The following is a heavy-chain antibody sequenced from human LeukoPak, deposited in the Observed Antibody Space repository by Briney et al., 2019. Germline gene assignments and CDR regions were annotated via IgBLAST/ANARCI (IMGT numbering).Heavy chain of an antibody. J-gene: IGHJ4*02. CDR3: ARDGGTNMGGFDY. Sequence: SDTLSLTCTVSGDSISTSKSYWGWIRQPPLKGLEWIGSIYYTGNTYYNASLKSRVTISVDTSKNQFSLKLSSVTAADTAVYYCARDGGTNMGGFDYWGQGTLVTVSS. D-gene: IGHD2-8*01. CDR2: IYYTGNT. V-gene: IGHV4-39*07. CDR1: GDSISTSKSY.